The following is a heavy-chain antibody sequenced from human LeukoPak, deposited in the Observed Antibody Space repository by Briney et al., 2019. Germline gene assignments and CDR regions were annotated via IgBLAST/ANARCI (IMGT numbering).Heavy chain of an antibody. CDR1: GFTFSSYS. Sequence: GGSLRLSCAASGFTFSSYSMNWVRQAPGKGLEWVSSISSSSSYIYYADSVKGRFTIYRDNAKNSLYLQMNSLRAEDTAVYYCARGSAVAGRDYYMDVWGKGTTVTVSS. CDR3: ARGSAVAGRDYYMDV. V-gene: IGHV3-21*01. CDR2: ISSSSSYI. J-gene: IGHJ6*03. D-gene: IGHD6-19*01.